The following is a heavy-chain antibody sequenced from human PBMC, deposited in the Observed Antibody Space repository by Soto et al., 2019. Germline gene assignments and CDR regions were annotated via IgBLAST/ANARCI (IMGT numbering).Heavy chain of an antibody. D-gene: IGHD6-19*01. CDR2: ISSNGGNT. J-gene: IGHJ4*02. V-gene: IGHV3-64D*06. CDR1: GFTFNTFA. Sequence: GGSLRLSCSASGFTFNTFAMHWVRQTPGKGLEFVSAISSNGGNTYYADSVKGRFAISRDNSKNTLYLQMYSLRPEDTALYYCVKEGYMRSDWYGQFDCWGQGTVITVSS. CDR3: VKEGYMRSDWYGQFDC.